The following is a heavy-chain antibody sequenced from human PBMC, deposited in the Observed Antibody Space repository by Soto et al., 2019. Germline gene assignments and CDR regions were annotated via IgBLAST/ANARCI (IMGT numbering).Heavy chain of an antibody. CDR2: MYYRGST. Sequence: QVQLQESGPGLVKPSETLSLSCSVSGGSISGHYWSWVRQTPGKGLEWIGYMYYRGSTNYNPSLNGRVPSAVDTSKTHFSLRLTSVTAADTSVYYCARGPYYDLIWNYYYMDVWGKGTTVTVSS. V-gene: IGHV4-59*08. J-gene: IGHJ6*03. CDR3: ARGPYYDLIWNYYYMDV. D-gene: IGHD3-16*01. CDR1: GGSISGHY.